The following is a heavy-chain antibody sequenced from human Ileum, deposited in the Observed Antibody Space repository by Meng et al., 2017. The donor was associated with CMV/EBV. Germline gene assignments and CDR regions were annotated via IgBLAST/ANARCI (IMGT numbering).Heavy chain of an antibody. J-gene: IGHJ4*01. CDR3: ASHTHYAGSPHGTHNC. CDR2: LYSDGSTLGAYT. V-gene: IGHV3-53*01. CDR1: GLTVNNNY. Sequence: GESLKISCAASGLTVNNNYMNWVRQTPGKGLEWVSVLYSDGSTLGAYTDYADSVRGRVTISRDNSNNTRYLQKNRLRAEDTAVYYCASHTHYAGSPHGTHNCWGQGTLVTVSS. D-gene: IGHD3-22*01.